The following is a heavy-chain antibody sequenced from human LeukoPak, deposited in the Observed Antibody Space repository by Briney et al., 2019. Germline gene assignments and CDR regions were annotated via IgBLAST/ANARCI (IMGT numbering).Heavy chain of an antibody. CDR2: MNPNSGNT. CDR3: ARADSYCSSTSCYILDSWFDP. Sequence: VASVKVSCKASGYTFTSYDINWVRQATGQGLEWMGWMNPNSGNTGYAQKFQGRVTMTRNTSISTAYMELSSLRSEDTAVYYCARADSYCSSTSCYILDSWFDPWGQGTLVTVSS. CDR1: GYTFTSYD. D-gene: IGHD2-2*02. V-gene: IGHV1-8*01. J-gene: IGHJ5*02.